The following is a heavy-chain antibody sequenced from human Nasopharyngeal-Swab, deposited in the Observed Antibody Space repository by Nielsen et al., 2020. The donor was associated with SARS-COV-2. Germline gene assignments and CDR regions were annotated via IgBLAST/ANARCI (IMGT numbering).Heavy chain of an antibody. J-gene: IGHJ4*02. Sequence: GGSLRLSCAASGFTFSTYWMHWVRQVPGKGLVWVSRIHKDGKTTTYADSVKGRFTISRDNAKRTLYLQMNSLRAEDTAVYYCARETSDTGMYYFDSWGQGTLVAVSS. CDR3: ARETSDTGMYYFDS. D-gene: IGHD1-1*01. V-gene: IGHV3-74*01. CDR2: IHKDGKTT. CDR1: GFTFSTYW.